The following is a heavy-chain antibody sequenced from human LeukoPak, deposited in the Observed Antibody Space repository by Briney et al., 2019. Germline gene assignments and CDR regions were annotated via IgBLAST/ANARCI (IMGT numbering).Heavy chain of an antibody. J-gene: IGHJ3*02. V-gene: IGHV4-39*01. CDR3: ASPNLWFGEAAFDI. Sequence: SETLSLTCTVSGGFIGSSSYYWGWIRQPPGKGLEWIGSIYYSGSTYYNPSLKSRVTISVDTSKNQFSLKLSSVTAADTAVYYCASPNLWFGEAAFDIWGQGTMVTVSS. CDR2: IYYSGST. D-gene: IGHD3-10*01. CDR1: GGFIGSSSYY.